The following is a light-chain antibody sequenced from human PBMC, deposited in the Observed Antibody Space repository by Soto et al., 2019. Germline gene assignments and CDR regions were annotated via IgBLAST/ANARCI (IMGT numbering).Light chain of an antibody. J-gene: IGKJ5*01. CDR3: QQYNKWPPIT. Sequence: EIMLTQSPATLSVSPGERATLSCRASQSVSSNLAWYQQKPGQAPRLLIYGASTRATGTPARFSGSGSGTEFTLTISSLQSEDFAVYYCQQYNKWPPITFGQGTRLEMK. CDR1: QSVSSN. V-gene: IGKV3-15*01. CDR2: GAS.